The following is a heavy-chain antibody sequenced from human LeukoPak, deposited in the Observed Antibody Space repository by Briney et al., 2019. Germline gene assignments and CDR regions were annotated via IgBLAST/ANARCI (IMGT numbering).Heavy chain of an antibody. CDR1: GFTFDDYG. D-gene: IGHD6-25*01. J-gene: IGHJ3*02. Sequence: PGGSLRLSCAASGFTFDDYGMSWVRQAPGKGLEWVSGINWTGGSTGYADSVKGRFTISRDNAKNSLYLQMNSLRAEDTALYYCARDLRHPDAFDIWGQGTMVTVSS. CDR3: ARDLRHPDAFDI. V-gene: IGHV3-20*04. CDR2: INWTGGST.